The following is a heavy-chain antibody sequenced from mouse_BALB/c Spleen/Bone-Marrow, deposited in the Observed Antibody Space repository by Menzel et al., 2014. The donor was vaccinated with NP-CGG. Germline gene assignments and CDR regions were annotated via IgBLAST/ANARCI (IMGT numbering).Heavy chain of an antibody. Sequence: EVKLMESGGGLVKPGGSLKLSCAASGFTFSSYAMSWVRQTPEKRLEWVATISSGGSYTYYPDSVKGRFTISRDNAKNTLYLQMSSLRSEDTAMYYCARHGITRLLDYWGQGTTLTVFS. CDR2: ISSGGSYT. V-gene: IGHV5-9-3*01. CDR1: GFTFSSYA. J-gene: IGHJ2*01. CDR3: ARHGITRLLDY. D-gene: IGHD2-4*01.